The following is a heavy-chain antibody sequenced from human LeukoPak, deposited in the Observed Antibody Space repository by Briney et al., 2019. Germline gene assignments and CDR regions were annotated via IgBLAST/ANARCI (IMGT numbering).Heavy chain of an antibody. D-gene: IGHD6-13*01. V-gene: IGHV1-69*04. Sequence: SVKVSCKASGGTFSSYAISWVRQAPGQGLEWMGRIIPILGIANYAQKFQGRVTITADKSTSTAYMELSSLRSEDTAVYYCAGYSSSWNWFDPWGQGTLVTVSS. CDR1: GGTFSSYA. CDR3: AGYSSSWNWFDP. J-gene: IGHJ5*02. CDR2: IIPILGIA.